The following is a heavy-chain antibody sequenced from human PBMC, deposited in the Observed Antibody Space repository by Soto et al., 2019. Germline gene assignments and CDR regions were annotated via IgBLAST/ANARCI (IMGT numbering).Heavy chain of an antibody. D-gene: IGHD3-10*01. CDR2: IRQDGGAQ. CDR1: GFTFTTYW. Sequence: PGGSLRLSCVASGFTFTTYWMSWVRQAPGKGLEWVANIRQDGGAQYYVDSVKGRFTISRDNAKNSVYLQMDILRVEDTAVYYCVRGGHGSGSYLGTSWGQGILVTVS. J-gene: IGHJ5*02. CDR3: VRGGHGSGSYLGTS. V-gene: IGHV3-7*03.